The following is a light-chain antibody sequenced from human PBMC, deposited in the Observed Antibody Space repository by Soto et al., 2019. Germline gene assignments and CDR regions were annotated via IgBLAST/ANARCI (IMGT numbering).Light chain of an antibody. CDR3: QHYNHYSIT. Sequence: DIQMTQSPSTLSASVGDRVTITCRASQSISSWLAWYQQKPGKAPKLLIYKASSLESGVPSSFSGSGPGTEFPLTISSLQPYDFATYYCQHYNHYSITFGQGTLLEIK. V-gene: IGKV1-5*03. J-gene: IGKJ5*01. CDR1: QSISSW. CDR2: KAS.